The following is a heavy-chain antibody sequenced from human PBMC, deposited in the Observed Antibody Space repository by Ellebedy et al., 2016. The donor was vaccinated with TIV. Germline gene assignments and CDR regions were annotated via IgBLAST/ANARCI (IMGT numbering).Heavy chain of an antibody. CDR1: GFTFSDAW. D-gene: IGHD3-10*01. J-gene: IGHJ6*02. V-gene: IGHV3-53*01. CDR2: IWSDGKT. CDR3: ARDKVVPVRITPDYNYYGMDV. Sequence: GESLKISXAASGFTFSDAWMNWVRQAPGKGLEWVSVIWSDGKTFYTDSVKGRFTISRDNSKNTLNLQMHNLRVEDTAVYYCARDKVVPVRITPDYNYYGMDVWGQGTTVTVSS.